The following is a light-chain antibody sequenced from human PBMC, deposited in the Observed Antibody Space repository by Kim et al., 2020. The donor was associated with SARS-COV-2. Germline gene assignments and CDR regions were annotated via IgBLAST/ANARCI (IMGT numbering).Light chain of an antibody. V-gene: IGLV2-11*01. CDR2: DVT. CDR1: SSDVGRDTY. Sequence: PGQSVTWSCQGTSSDVGRDTYVSWYQQHPGKAPKVMIYDVTKRPSGVPDRFSGSKSGNTASLTISGLQGEDEAEYYCCSFAGNSVVFGGGTQLTVL. J-gene: IGLJ2*01. CDR3: CSFAGNSVV.